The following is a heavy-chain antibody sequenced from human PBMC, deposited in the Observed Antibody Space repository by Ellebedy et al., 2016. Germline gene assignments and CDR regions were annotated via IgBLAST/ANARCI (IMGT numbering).Heavy chain of an antibody. Sequence: SETLSLXXAVSGDSITSSTWWHWVRQAPGKGLEWIAEMYHSGTTNYNPSLKSRVTISVDKSKSHFTLNLNSVTAADTAVYYCARRPGYCGDDCYSWAFDIWGRGAMVTVSS. D-gene: IGHD2-21*02. CDR1: GDSITSSTW. CDR3: ARRPGYCGDDCYSWAFDI. CDR2: MYHSGTT. J-gene: IGHJ3*02. V-gene: IGHV4-4*02.